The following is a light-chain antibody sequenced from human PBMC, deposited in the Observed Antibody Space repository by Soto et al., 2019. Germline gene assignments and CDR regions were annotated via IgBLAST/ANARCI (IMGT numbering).Light chain of an antibody. V-gene: IGKV1-5*03. CDR2: KAS. Sequence: DIQMTQSPSTLSASVGDRVTITCRASQSLYDWLAWYQQKPGKAPKLLIYKASNLESGVPSRFSGTGFGTEFTLTISTMHPDDFASYYCQQYNTYSWTFGQGTKVEIK. CDR3: QQYNTYSWT. J-gene: IGKJ1*01. CDR1: QSLYDW.